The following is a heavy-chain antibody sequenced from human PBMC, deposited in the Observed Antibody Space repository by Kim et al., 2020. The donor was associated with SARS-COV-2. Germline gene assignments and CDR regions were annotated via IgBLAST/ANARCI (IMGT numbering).Heavy chain of an antibody. CDR1: GDTFTRFP. D-gene: IGHD6-13*01. CDR3: ARSLGFAAPVDF. J-gene: IGHJ4*02. CDR2: ITAGDGKT. Sequence: ASVKVSCKGSGDTFTRFPIHWVRQAPGQRLEWMAWITAGDGKTQYSQRFHDRVTITRDTSATIVYMELNSLKFEDTAVYYCARSLGFAAPVDFWGQGPQVTVSS. V-gene: IGHV1-3*01.